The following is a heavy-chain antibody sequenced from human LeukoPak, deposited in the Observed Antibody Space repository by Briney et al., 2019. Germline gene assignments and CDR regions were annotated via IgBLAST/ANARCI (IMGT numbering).Heavy chain of an antibody. CDR1: GFTVSSNY. CDR2: IHSGGST. Sequence: VGSLRLSCAISGFTVSSNYMSWVRQAPGQGLEFVTVIHSGGSTYHVDSVKGRFTISGDNSNNTLYLQMNSLTAADTAVYYCARVVQVSGCFDYWGQGTLVTVSS. V-gene: IGHV3-53*05. J-gene: IGHJ4*02. CDR3: ARVVQVSGCFDY. D-gene: IGHD1-1*01.